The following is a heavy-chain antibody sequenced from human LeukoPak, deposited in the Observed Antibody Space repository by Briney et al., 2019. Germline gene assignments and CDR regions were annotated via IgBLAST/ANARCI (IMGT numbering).Heavy chain of an antibody. CDR2: INPSGGST. D-gene: IGHD6-13*01. V-gene: IGHV1-46*01. J-gene: IGHJ4*02. Sequence: ASVKVSCKASGYTFTSYYMRWVRQAPGQGLEWMGIINPSGGSTSYAQKFQGRVTMTRDTSTSTVYMELSSLRSEDTAVYYCARDRPSTGYPGYYFDYWGQGTLVTVSP. CDR1: GYTFTSYY. CDR3: ARDRPSTGYPGYYFDY.